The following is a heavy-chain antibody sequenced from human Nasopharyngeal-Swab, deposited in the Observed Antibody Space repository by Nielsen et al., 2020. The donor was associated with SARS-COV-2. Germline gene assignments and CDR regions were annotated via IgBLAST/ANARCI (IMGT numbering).Heavy chain of an antibody. CDR2: INSDGSRT. CDR1: GLTFSNYW. Sequence: GESLKISCAASGLTFSNYWIHWVRQAPGKGLVWVSRINSDGSRTGYADSVRGRFTISRDNAKNSLYLQMNSLTAEDTAVYYCARERGGGYGDYWGQGTLVTVSS. V-gene: IGHV3-74*01. CDR3: ARERGGGYGDY. J-gene: IGHJ4*02. D-gene: IGHD5-12*01.